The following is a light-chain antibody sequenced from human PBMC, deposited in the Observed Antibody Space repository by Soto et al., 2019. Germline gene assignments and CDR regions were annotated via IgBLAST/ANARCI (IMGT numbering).Light chain of an antibody. J-gene: IGLJ3*02. Sequence: QSVLTQPPSVSGAPGQRVTISCTGSSSSLGAGHAVHWYQQLPGKAPKLLIFDNNHRPSGVPERFAGSKSCASASLAITGLQPEDEGDFYFQSYGNGLNGRVFGGGTKVTVL. V-gene: IGLV1-40*01. CDR1: SSSLGAGHA. CDR2: DNN. CDR3: QSYGNGLNGRV.